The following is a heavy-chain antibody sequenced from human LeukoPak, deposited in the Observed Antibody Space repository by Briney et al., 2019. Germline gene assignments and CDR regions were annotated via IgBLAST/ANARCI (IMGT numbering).Heavy chain of an antibody. J-gene: IGHJ4*02. CDR1: GYTFTSYG. CDR2: IIPIFGTT. V-gene: IGHV1-69*13. CDR3: ARGGWLVVQSPLDY. Sequence: GASVKVSCKASGYTFTSYGISWVRQAPGQGLEWMGGIIPIFGTTNYAQKFQGRVTITADESTSTAYMEMSSLRSEDTAVYYCARGGWLVVQSPLDYWGQGTLVTVSS. D-gene: IGHD2-15*01.